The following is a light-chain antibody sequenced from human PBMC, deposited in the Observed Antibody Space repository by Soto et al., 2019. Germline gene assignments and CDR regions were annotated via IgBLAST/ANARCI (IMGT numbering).Light chain of an antibody. V-gene: IGKV4-1*01. CDR2: WAS. Sequence: DIVMTQSPDSLAVSLGERATINCKSSQSVLSTSNNERYLAWYQHKPGQPPKLLISWASTRESGVPDRFSGSGSGTDFTLTISSLQAEDVAVYYCQQYYSTPLTFGRGTKVEIK. J-gene: IGKJ1*01. CDR1: QSVLSTSNNERY. CDR3: QQYYSTPLT.